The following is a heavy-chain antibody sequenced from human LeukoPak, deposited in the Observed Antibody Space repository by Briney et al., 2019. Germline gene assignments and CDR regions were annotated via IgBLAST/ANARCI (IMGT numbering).Heavy chain of an antibody. V-gene: IGHV1-2*02. J-gene: IGHJ5*02. CDR2: INPNSGGT. D-gene: IGHD2-21*01. CDR3: ARADRLHGGPYLIGP. Sequence: ASVKVSCKTSGYSFTDYYMHWVRQAPGQGLEGMGWINPNSGGTSSAQKFQGRVTMTRDTSITTVYMEMNWLTSDDTAIYYCARADRLHGGPYLIGPWGQGTLVTVSS. CDR1: GYSFTDYY.